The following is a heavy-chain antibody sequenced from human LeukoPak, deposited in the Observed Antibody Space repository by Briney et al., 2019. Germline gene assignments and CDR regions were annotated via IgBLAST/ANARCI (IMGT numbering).Heavy chain of an antibody. CDR3: ARLLGYCSGGRCYSIRFDY. D-gene: IGHD2-15*01. CDR2: IKQDGSEK. J-gene: IGHJ4*02. Sequence: GGSLRLSCAAAGFTFSSYWMSWVRQAPGKGLEWVANIKQDGSEKYYVDSVKGRFTISRDNAKNSLYLQMNSLRAEDTAVYYCARLLGYCSGGRCYSIRFDYWGQGTLVTVSS. CDR1: GFTFSSYW. V-gene: IGHV3-7*01.